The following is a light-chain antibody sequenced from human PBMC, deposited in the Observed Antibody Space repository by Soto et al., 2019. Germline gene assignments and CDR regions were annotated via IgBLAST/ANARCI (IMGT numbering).Light chain of an antibody. V-gene: IGKV1-13*02. CDR3: QHFDSYPMYT. Sequence: AIQLTQSPSSLSASVGDRVTITCRASQGTSRALAWYQQKPGKAPRFLIYDASSLQIGVPSRFSGSGSGTDFTLTISSLQPEDFATYYCQHFDSYPMYTFGQGTKLEIK. J-gene: IGKJ2*01. CDR1: QGTSRA. CDR2: DAS.